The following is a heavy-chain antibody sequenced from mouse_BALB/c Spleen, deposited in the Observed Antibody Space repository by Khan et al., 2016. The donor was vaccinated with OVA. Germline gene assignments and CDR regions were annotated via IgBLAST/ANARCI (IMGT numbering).Heavy chain of an antibody. J-gene: IGHJ2*01. CDR1: GFTFTDYY. CDR2: IYPGSGNT. Sequence: LVESGPELVKPGASVKISCKASGFTFTDYYINWVKQKPGQGLEWIGCIYPGSGNTKYNEKFKDMATLTVDTSSSTAYMQLSSLTSEDTAVYFCAKGGYYGNSFFDYWGQGTTLTVSS. V-gene: IGHV1-84*02. CDR3: AKGGYYGNSFFDY. D-gene: IGHD1-1*01.